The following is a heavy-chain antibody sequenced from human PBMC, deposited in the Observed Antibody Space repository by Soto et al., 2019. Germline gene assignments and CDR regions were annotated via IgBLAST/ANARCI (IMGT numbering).Heavy chain of an antibody. Sequence: QVQLVESGGGVVQPGRSLRLSCAASGFTFSSYGIHWVRQAPGKGLEWVAFISYDGGNKYYADSVKGRFTISRDNSKNTLFLQMNSLRAEDTAAYYCAKVIITFGGSRYGSDVWGQGTTVTVSS. J-gene: IGHJ6*02. CDR1: GFTFSSYG. D-gene: IGHD3-16*01. CDR2: ISYDGGNK. V-gene: IGHV3-30*18. CDR3: AKVIITFGGSRYGSDV.